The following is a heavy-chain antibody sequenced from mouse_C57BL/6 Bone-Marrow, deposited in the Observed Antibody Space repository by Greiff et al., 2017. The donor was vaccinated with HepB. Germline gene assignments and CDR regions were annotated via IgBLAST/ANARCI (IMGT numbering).Heavy chain of an antibody. D-gene: IGHD1-1*01. J-gene: IGHJ1*03. CDR3: ARGNYYYGSSYWYFDV. Sequence: EVQLQQSGPELVKPGASVKMSCKASGYTFTDYNMHWVKQSHGKSLEWIGYINPNNGGTSYNQKFKGKATLTVNKSSSTAYMELRSPTSEDSAVYYFARGNYYYGSSYWYFDVWGTGTTVTVSS. V-gene: IGHV1-22*01. CDR2: INPNNGGT. CDR1: GYTFTDYN.